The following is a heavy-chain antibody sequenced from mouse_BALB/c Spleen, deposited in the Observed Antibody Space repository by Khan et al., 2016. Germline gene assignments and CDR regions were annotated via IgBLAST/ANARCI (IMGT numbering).Heavy chain of an antibody. CDR2: INSNGGST. V-gene: IGHV5-6-3*01. CDR1: GFTFSTYG. Sequence: EVELVESGGGLVQPGGSLKLSCAASGFTFSTYGMSWVRQTPDKRLELVATINSNGGSTYYPDSVKGRFTISRDNAKNTLYLQMSSLKSGDTAMYYCARENYRYYFDYWGQGTTLTVSS. J-gene: IGHJ2*01. D-gene: IGHD2-14*01. CDR3: ARENYRYYFDY.